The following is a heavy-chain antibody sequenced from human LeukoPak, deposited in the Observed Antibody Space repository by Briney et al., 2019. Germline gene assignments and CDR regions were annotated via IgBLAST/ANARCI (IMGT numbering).Heavy chain of an antibody. CDR1: GFTFSSYP. D-gene: IGHD3-22*01. J-gene: IGHJ4*02. CDR2: ISYDGSEK. V-gene: IGHV3-30-3*01. Sequence: GGSLRLSCADSGFTFSSYPMHWVRQAPGKGLEWVAVISYDGSEKHYADPVKGRFTISRDNSKNTLYLQMNSLRAEDTAMYYCAREGNSGYYPYWGQGILVTVSS. CDR3: AREGNSGYYPY.